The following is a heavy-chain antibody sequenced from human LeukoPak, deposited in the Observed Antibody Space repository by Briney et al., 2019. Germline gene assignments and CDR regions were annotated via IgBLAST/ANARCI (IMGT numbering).Heavy chain of an antibody. V-gene: IGHV3-66*01. Sequence: GGSLRLSCAASGFTFSSYWMHWVRQAPGKGLEWVSVIYSGGSTYYADSVKGRFTISRDNSKNTLYLQMNSLRAEDTAVYYCASSIAAAGRGDYWGQGTLVTVSS. CDR3: ASSIAAAGRGDY. CDR2: IYSGGST. CDR1: GFTFSSYW. D-gene: IGHD6-13*01. J-gene: IGHJ4*02.